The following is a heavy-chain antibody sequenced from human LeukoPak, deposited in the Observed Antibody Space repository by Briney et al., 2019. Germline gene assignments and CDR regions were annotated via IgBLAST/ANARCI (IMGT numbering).Heavy chain of an antibody. CDR3: AKDPQPYDFWGGPHIPYRLLNGMDV. CDR2: ISASGGGK. J-gene: IGHJ6*02. Sequence: PGGSLRLSCAASGLTFSSYAMSWVRQAPGRGLEWVSAISASGGGKYYADSVKGRFTISRDSSKDTLYLQMNSLRAEDTAVYYCAKDPQPYDFWGGPHIPYRLLNGMDVWGQGTTVTVSS. CDR1: GLTFSSYA. D-gene: IGHD3-3*01. V-gene: IGHV3-23*01.